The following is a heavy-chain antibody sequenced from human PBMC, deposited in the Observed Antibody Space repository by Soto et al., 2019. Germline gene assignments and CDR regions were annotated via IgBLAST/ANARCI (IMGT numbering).Heavy chain of an antibody. CDR1: GGTFSSYA. J-gene: IGHJ6*02. CDR3: ARDLGVVTTLDYYYGMDV. CDR2: IIPIFGTA. V-gene: IGHV1-69*13. D-gene: IGHD3-3*01. Sequence: SVKVSCKASGGTFSSYAISWVRQAPGQGLEWMGGIIPIFGTANYAQKFQGRVTITADESTSTAYMELSSLRSEDTAVYYCARDLGVVTTLDYYYGMDVWGQGTTVTVSS.